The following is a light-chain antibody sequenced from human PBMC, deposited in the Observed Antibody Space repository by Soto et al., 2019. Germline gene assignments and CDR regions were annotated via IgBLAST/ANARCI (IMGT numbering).Light chain of an antibody. J-gene: IGKJ2*01. CDR1: QSISNY. V-gene: IGKV1-39*01. CDR2: AAS. CDR3: QQSYITPYT. Sequence: DIQMTRSPSSLSASVGYRVTITCRASQSISNYLNWYQQKVGKAPKLLIHAASSLQSGVPSRFSGSRSGTDFTLTISSLQPEDFATYYCQQSYITPYTFGQGTKLEIK.